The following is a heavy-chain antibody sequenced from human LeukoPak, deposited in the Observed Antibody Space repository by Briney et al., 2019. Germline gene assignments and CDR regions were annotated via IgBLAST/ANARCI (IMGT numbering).Heavy chain of an antibody. V-gene: IGHV4-61*02. CDR1: GGSISSGSYY. CDR3: ARGGIPAAILVGYYYYYMDV. CDR2: IYTGGST. Sequence: PSQTLSLTCTISGGSISSGSYYWSWIRQPAGKGLEWIGRIYTGGSTNYNPSLKSRVTISVDTSKNQFSLKLSSVTAADTAVYYCARGGIPAAILVGYYYYYMDVWGKGTTVTVSS. D-gene: IGHD2-2*02. J-gene: IGHJ6*03.